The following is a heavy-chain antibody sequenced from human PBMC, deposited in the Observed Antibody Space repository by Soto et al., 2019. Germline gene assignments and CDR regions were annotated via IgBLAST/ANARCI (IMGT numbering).Heavy chain of an antibody. Sequence: TSETLSLTCAVYGGSFSGYYWSWIRQPPGKGLEWIGEINHSGSTNYNPSLKSRVTISVDTSKNQFSLKLSSVTAADTAVYYCARLLSKAVAGTPTYNWFDPWGQGTLVTVSS. D-gene: IGHD6-19*01. CDR1: GGSFSGYY. CDR3: ARLLSKAVAGTPTYNWFDP. CDR2: INHSGST. V-gene: IGHV4-34*01. J-gene: IGHJ5*02.